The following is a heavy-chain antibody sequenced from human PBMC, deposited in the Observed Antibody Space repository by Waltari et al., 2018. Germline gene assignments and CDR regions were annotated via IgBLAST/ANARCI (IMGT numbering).Heavy chain of an antibody. CDR1: GFTVSSNY. D-gene: IGHD3-3*01. J-gene: IGHJ6*02. CDR2: IYSGGST. CDR3: ARTPTMFGVLRSMDV. Sequence: EVKLVESGGGLIQPGGSLRLYCAASGFTVSSNYMSWVRQAPGKGLEWVSVIYSGGSTYYADSVKGRLTSSRNNSKNTLYLQMNSLRAEDTAVYYCARTPTMFGVLRSMDVWGQGTTVTVSS. V-gene: IGHV3-53*01.